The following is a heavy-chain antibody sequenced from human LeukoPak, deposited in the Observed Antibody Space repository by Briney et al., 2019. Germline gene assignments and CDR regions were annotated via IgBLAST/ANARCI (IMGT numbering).Heavy chain of an antibody. V-gene: IGHV5-51*01. J-gene: IGHJ4*02. CDR1: GYSFPSYW. CDR3: ARTTSSLVDTPMGD. Sequence: GESLKISCKGSGYSFPSYWFGWVRQMPGKGLEWMGIIYPGDSDTRYSPSFQGQVTISADKSISTAYLQWTSLKASDTAIYYCARTTSSLVDTPMGDWGQGTLVTVSS. D-gene: IGHD5-18*01. CDR2: IYPGDSDT.